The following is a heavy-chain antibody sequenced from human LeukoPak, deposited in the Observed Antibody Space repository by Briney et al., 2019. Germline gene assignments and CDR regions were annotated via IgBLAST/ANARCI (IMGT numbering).Heavy chain of an antibody. D-gene: IGHD3-10*01. V-gene: IGHV1-46*01. CDR3: ARGGTTMVRGVTPPYYMDV. CDR2: INPSGGST. Sequence: ASVKVSCKASGYTFSNYAINWVRQAPGQGLEWMGIINPSGGSTSYAQKFQGRVTMTRDTSTSTVYMELSSLRSEDTAVYYCARGGTTMVRGVTPPYYMDVWGKGTTVTISS. J-gene: IGHJ6*03. CDR1: GYTFSNYA.